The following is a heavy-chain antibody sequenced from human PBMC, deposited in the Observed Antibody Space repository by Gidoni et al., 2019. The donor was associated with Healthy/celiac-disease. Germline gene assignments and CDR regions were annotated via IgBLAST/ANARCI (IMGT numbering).Heavy chain of an antibody. CDR2: IYYSGST. CDR3: ARASGNGDYMEYYYYGMDV. V-gene: IGHV4-31*03. CDR1: GGSICSGGYY. Sequence: QVQLQESGPGLVKPSQTLSLTCTVSGGSICSGGYYWSWIRQHPGKGLEWIGYIYYSGSTYYNPSLKSRVTISVDTSKNQFSLKLSSVTAADTAVYYCARASGNGDYMEYYYYGMDVWGQGTTVTVSS. D-gene: IGHD4-17*01. J-gene: IGHJ6*02.